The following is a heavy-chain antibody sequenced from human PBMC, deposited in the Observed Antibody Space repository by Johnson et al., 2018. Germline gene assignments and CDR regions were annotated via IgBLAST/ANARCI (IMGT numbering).Heavy chain of an antibody. J-gene: IGHJ3*02. CDR1: GFTVSSKY. CDR2: IYSIGTT. Sequence: VQLVESGGGLVQPGGSLRLSCAASGFTVSSKYMSWVRQAPGKGLAWVSVIYSIGTTYYAVSVTGRFPIFRDNSKNTAYLQMNSLRPEDTAVYYGASRKGVGLVHSGRAPLAFDIWGQGTMVTVSS. V-gene: IGHV3-66*02. D-gene: IGHD3-10*01. CDR3: ASRKGVGLVHSGRAPLAFDI.